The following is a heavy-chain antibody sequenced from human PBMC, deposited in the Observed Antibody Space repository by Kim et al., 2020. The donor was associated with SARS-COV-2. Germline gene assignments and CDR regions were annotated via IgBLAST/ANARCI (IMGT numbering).Heavy chain of an antibody. CDR1: GGSISSYY. CDR2: IYYSGST. J-gene: IGHJ5*02. D-gene: IGHD3-9*01. V-gene: IGHV4-59*08. CDR3: ARQNYDILTGHIAP. Sequence: SETLSLTCTVSGGSISSYYWSWIRQPPGKGLEWIGYIYYSGSTNYNPSLKSRVTISVDTSKNQFSLKLSSVTAADTAVYYCARQNYDILTGHIAPWGQGTLVTVSS.